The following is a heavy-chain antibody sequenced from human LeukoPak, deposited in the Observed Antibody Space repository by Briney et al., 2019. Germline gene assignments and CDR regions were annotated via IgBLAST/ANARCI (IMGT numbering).Heavy chain of an antibody. J-gene: IGHJ4*02. V-gene: IGHV3-21*06. CDR3: TRELVSDY. CDR1: GFTFSSYT. Sequence: GGSLRLSCLASGFTFSSYTMNWVRQVPGKGLEWVSSISTGSTYIYYRDSVKGRFTISRDDAKSSLYLQMSSLRAGDTAVYFCTRELVSDYWGQGTLVTVSS. CDR2: ISTGSTYI. D-gene: IGHD3-3*02.